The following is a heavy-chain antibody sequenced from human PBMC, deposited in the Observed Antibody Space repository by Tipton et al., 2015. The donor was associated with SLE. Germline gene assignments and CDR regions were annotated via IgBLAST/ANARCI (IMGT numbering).Heavy chain of an antibody. J-gene: IGHJ4*02. CDR2: ISSSGST. Sequence: LRLSCTVSGASISTYYWSWIRQPPGKGLEWIGYISSSGSTYYNPSLKSRLTISIDMSEKHFSLKLTSVSAADTAVYYCARKRLEGFRPFDYWGPGTVGTVS. D-gene: IGHD1-1*01. CDR1: GASISTYY. V-gene: IGHV4-59*06. CDR3: ARKRLEGFRPFDY.